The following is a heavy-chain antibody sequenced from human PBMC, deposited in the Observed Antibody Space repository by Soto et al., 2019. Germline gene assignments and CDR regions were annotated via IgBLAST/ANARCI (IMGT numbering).Heavy chain of an antibody. V-gene: IGHV4-39*01. Sequence: AETLSLTCTISGCSLSSSSYYSGRIRQPPGKGLEWIGSIYYSGSTDYSPSLKGRVTISVDTSKNQCSLKLGSVAAADTAVYYCARKVAADSLYFDYWGQGTLVTVSS. CDR2: IYYSGST. CDR3: ARKVAADSLYFDY. D-gene: IGHD2-15*01. J-gene: IGHJ4*02. CDR1: GCSLSSSSYY.